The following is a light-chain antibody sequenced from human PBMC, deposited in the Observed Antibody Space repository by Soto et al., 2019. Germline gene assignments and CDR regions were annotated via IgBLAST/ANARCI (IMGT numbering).Light chain of an antibody. V-gene: IGKV3-20*01. CDR3: QQFDNSLWT. CDR2: GAS. J-gene: IGKJ1*01. Sequence: EIVLTQSPGTLSLSPGDRATLSCRASQSVSTNNFAWYQQRPGQAPRLLIYGASSRATGIPDRFSGSGSGTDFTLTISRLEPEDFAVYYCQQFDNSLWTFGQGTKVEIK. CDR1: QSVSTNN.